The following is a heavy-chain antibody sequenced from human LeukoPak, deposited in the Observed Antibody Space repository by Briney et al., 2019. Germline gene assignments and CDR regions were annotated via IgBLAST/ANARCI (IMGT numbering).Heavy chain of an antibody. D-gene: IGHD1-7*01. CDR2: ISAYNGNT. J-gene: IGHJ6*02. V-gene: IGHV1-18*01. Sequence: ASVRVSFTGSGYTFTIYGISWVRQAPGQGGERMGWISAYNGNTNYAQKLQGRVTMTTDTSTSTAYMQLRSLRSDDTAVYYCARDRRLGITGTTYYGMDVWGQGTTVTVPS. CDR3: ARDRRLGITGTTYYGMDV. CDR1: GYTFTIYG.